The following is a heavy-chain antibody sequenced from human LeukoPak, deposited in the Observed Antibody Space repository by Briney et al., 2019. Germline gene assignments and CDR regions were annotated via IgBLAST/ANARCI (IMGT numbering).Heavy chain of an antibody. Sequence: ASVKVSCKASGYTFTSYNIHWVRQAPGQGLEWMGIIIPSGGSAIYAQNFQGRVTMTRDTSTSTVDVELSSLRSDDTAVYYCARERPHGYNFDYWGQGTLVTVSS. CDR3: ARERPHGYNFDY. CDR1: GYTFTSYN. J-gene: IGHJ4*02. CDR2: IIPSGGSA. D-gene: IGHD5-24*01. V-gene: IGHV1-46*01.